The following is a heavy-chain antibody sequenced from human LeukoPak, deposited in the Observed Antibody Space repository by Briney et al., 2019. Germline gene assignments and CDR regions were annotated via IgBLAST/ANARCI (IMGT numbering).Heavy chain of an antibody. CDR1: GGSFSGYY. CDR3: ARAQPTYYYGSGSYIRY. J-gene: IGHJ4*02. CDR2: INHSGST. Sequence: SETLSLTCAVYGGSFSGYYWSWIRQPPGKGLEWIGEINHSGSTNYNPSLKSRVTISVDTSKNQFSLKLSSVTAADTAVYYCARAQPTYYYGSGSYIRYWGQGTLVTVSS. V-gene: IGHV4-34*01. D-gene: IGHD3-10*01.